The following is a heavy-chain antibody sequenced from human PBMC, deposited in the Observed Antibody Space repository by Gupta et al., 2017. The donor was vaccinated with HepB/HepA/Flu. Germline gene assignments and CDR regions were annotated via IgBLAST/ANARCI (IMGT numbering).Heavy chain of an antibody. Sequence: EVQLVESGGGLVKPGGSLRLSCAASGFTFSNAWMSGVRQAPGKGLEWVGRIKSKTDGGTTDYAAPVKGRFTISRDDSKNTLYLQMNSLKTEDTAVYYCTTDTSTLPIGKYYYYGMDVWGQGTTVTVSS. D-gene: IGHD1-1*01. CDR1: GFTFSNAW. CDR3: TTDTSTLPIGKYYYYGMDV. J-gene: IGHJ6*02. V-gene: IGHV3-15*01. CDR2: IKSKTDGGTT.